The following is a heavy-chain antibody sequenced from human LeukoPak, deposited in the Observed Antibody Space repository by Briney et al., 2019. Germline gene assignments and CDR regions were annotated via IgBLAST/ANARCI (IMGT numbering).Heavy chain of an antibody. CDR1: SGSMSTYY. CDR2: IYYTGST. J-gene: IGHJ4*02. V-gene: IGHV4-59*01. D-gene: IGHD1-14*01. Sequence: PSETLSLTCTVSSGSMSTYYWTWIRQPPGKGLEWIGFIYYTGSTNYNPSLKSRVTISVDTSKNQFSLKLSSVTAADTAVYYCAGMRITTPTVRTLDYWGQGTLVTVSS. CDR3: AGMRITTPTVRTLDY.